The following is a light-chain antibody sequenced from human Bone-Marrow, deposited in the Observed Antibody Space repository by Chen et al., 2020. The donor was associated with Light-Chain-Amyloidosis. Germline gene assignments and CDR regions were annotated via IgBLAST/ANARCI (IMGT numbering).Light chain of an antibody. J-gene: IGKJ5*01. CDR3: QQHSQWPIT. CDR1: QSINKN. V-gene: IGKV3D-15*01. CDR2: SIS. Sequence: EIVMTQSPVTLSVSPGERVTLSCRASQSINKNYLAWYQQKPGQPPRLLIYSISNRAAGIPDRFSGSGYGTEFTLTISSLQSEDSAIYYCQQHSQWPITFGQGTRLDIK.